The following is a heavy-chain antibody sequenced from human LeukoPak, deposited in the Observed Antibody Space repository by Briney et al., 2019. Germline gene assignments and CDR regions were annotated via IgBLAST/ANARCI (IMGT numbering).Heavy chain of an antibody. J-gene: IGHJ4*02. Sequence: PGGSLRLSCAASGFTFSSYAMSWVRQAPGKGLVWVSRINSDGSSTSYADSVKGRFTISRDNAKNTLYLQMNSLRAEDTAVYYCARAHDSSGYYPNQLSYWGQGTLVTVSS. D-gene: IGHD3-22*01. CDR3: ARAHDSSGYYPNQLSY. CDR1: GFTFSSYA. V-gene: IGHV3-74*01. CDR2: INSDGSST.